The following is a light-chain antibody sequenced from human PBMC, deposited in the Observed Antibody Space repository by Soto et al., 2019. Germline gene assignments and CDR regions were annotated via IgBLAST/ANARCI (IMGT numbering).Light chain of an antibody. CDR3: QQYYSTPPYT. V-gene: IGKV4-1*01. CDR1: QSVLYNSNNKNY. J-gene: IGKJ2*01. Sequence: DIVMTQSPDSLAVSLGERATINCKSSQSVLYNSNNKNYLAWYQQKPGQSPKLLIYWAYIRESGVPDRFSGSGSGTDFTLTISSLQPEDAAVYYCQQYYSTPPYTFGQGTKLELK. CDR2: WAY.